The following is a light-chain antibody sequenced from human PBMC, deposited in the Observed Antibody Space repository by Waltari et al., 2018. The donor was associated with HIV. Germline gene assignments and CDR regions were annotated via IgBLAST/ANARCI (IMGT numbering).Light chain of an antibody. CDR2: AIS. CDR1: QGIRID. V-gene: IGKV1-17*01. CDR3: LQHDSYPRT. Sequence: DIQITQSPSSLSASVGDTVTITCRASQGIRIDLGWYQQKPGKAPQRLIYAISSLQSGVPSRFSGSGSGSQFTLTITGLQPEDSATYYCLQHDSYPRTFGGGTKVEIK. J-gene: IGKJ4*01.